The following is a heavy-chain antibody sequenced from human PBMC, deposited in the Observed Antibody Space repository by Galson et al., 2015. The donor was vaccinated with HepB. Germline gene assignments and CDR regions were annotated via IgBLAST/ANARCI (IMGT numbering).Heavy chain of an antibody. D-gene: IGHD1-26*01. CDR3: AKDWPIVY. CDR2: ISASGGST. CDR1: GFTFSSYA. V-gene: IGHV3-23*01. Sequence: SLRLSCAASGFTFSSYAMSWVRQAPGKELEWVSAISASGGSTYYADSVKGRFTISRDNSKNALFLQMNSLRADDTAVYYCAKDWPIVYWGQGTLVTVSS. J-gene: IGHJ4*02.